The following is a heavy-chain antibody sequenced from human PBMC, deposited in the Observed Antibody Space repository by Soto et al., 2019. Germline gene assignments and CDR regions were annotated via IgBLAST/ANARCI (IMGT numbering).Heavy chain of an antibody. CDR3: ARERGSGSSYFDY. V-gene: IGHV1-2*04. Sequence: ASVKVSCKASGYTFTGYYMHWVRQAPGQGLEWMGWINPNSGGTNYAQKFQGWVTMTRDTSISTAYMELSRLRSDDTAVYYCARERGSGSSYFDYWGQGALVTVSS. CDR2: INPNSGGT. J-gene: IGHJ4*02. D-gene: IGHD3-10*01. CDR1: GYTFTGYY.